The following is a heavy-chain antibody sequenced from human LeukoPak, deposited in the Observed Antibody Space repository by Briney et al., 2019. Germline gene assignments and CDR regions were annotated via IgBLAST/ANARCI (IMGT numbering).Heavy chain of an antibody. CDR3: ARDGLPHTKSPFDY. J-gene: IGHJ4*02. D-gene: IGHD3-16*01. CDR1: GGSISSGSYY. Sequence: SETLSLTCTVSGGSISSGSYYWSWIRQPAGKGLEWIGRIYTSGSTNYNPSLKSRVTISVDTSKNQFSLKLSSVTAADTAVYYCARDGLPHTKSPFDYWGQGTLVTVSS. V-gene: IGHV4-61*02. CDR2: IYTSGST.